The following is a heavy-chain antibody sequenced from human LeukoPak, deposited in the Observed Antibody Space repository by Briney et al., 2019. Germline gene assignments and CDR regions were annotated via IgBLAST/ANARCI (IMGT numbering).Heavy chain of an antibody. CDR3: ARDRRYFDY. J-gene: IGHJ4*02. Sequence: PSQTLSLTCTVSGGFISCYYWSWIRQPPGKGLEYIGYIYDNGDTNYNPSLKSRVTISLDTSKNQFSLRLNSVTAADTAVYYCARDRRYFDYWGQGTLVTVSS. CDR1: GGFISCYY. V-gene: IGHV4-59*01. CDR2: IYDNGDT.